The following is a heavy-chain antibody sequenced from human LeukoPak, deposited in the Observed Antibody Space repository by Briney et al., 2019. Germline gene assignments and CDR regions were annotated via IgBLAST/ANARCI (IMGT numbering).Heavy chain of an antibody. J-gene: IGHJ4*02. Sequence: PGGSLRLSCAASGFTFSSYAMSWVRQAPGKGLEWVSAISGSGGSTYYADSVKGRFTISRDNSKNTLYLQMNSLRAEDTAVYYCAKDSEFVYDSRGNYDYWGQGTLVTVSS. CDR2: ISGSGGST. CDR3: AKDSEFVYDSRGNYDY. V-gene: IGHV3-23*01. D-gene: IGHD3-22*01. CDR1: GFTFSSYA.